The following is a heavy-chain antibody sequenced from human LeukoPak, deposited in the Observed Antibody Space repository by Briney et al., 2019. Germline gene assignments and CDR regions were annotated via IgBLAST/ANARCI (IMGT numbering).Heavy chain of an antibody. D-gene: IGHD5-24*01. CDR3: ARGRMATPLGY. V-gene: IGHV4-39*01. CDR2: LYYSGTT. CDR1: GGSISSSGYY. Sequence: SETLSVTCTVSGGSISSSGYYWGWVRQPPGKGLEWIGSLYYSGTTYYNPSLKSRVTIPADTSKNEFSLKLSSVTAADTAVYYCARGRMATPLGYWGQGTLVTVSS. J-gene: IGHJ4*02.